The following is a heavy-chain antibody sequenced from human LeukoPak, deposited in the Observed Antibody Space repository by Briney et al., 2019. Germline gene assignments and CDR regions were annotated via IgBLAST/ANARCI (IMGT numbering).Heavy chain of an antibody. CDR3: ARDYGYCSSASCYELGYYYYYMDV. V-gene: IGHV4-4*07. CDR2: IYTSGST. J-gene: IGHJ6*03. Sequence: SETLSLTCTVSGGSLSSYYWSWIRQPAGKGLEWIGRIYTSGSTNYNPSLKSRVTMSVDTSKNQFSLKLSSVTAADTAVYYCARDYGYCSSASCYELGYYYYYMDVWGKGTTVTISS. CDR1: GGSLSSYY. D-gene: IGHD2-2*01.